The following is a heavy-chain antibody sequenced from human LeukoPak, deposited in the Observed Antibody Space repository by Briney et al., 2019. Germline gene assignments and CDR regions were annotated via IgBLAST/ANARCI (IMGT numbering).Heavy chain of an antibody. Sequence: GGSLRLSCAASGFALSSHWMTWVRQVPGRGPECVANVNRDGSETYYLDSVKGRFTISKDNAKNSLYLQMNSLRAEDTALYHCARNNGMDVWGQGTTVIVSS. CDR1: GFALSSHW. J-gene: IGHJ6*02. CDR2: VNRDGSET. V-gene: IGHV3-7*03. CDR3: ARNNGMDV.